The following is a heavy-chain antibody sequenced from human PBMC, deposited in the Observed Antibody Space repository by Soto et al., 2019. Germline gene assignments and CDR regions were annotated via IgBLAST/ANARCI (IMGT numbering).Heavy chain of an antibody. CDR2: ISYDGSNK. CDR3: ARGAHYYDSSGYYYFDY. D-gene: IGHD3-22*01. J-gene: IGHJ4*02. Sequence: AGGSLRLSCAASGFTFSSYAMHWVRQAPGKGLEWVAVISYDGSNKYYADSVKGRFTISRDNSKNTLYLQMNSLRAEDTAVYYCARGAHYYDSSGYYYFDYWGQGTLVTVSS. CDR1: GFTFSSYA. V-gene: IGHV3-30-3*01.